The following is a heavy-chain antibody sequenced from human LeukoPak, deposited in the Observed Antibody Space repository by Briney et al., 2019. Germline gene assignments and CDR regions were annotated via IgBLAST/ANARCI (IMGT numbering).Heavy chain of an antibody. D-gene: IGHD4-17*01. Sequence: GGSLRLSCAASGFTFSSYSMNWVRRAPGKGLEWVSSISSGSGYIYYADSVKGRFTISRANAKNSLYLQMNSLRAEDTAVYYCARGYGDYGKYYFDSWGQGTLVTVSS. V-gene: IGHV3-21*01. J-gene: IGHJ4*02. CDR2: ISSGSGYI. CDR1: GFTFSSYS. CDR3: ARGYGDYGKYYFDS.